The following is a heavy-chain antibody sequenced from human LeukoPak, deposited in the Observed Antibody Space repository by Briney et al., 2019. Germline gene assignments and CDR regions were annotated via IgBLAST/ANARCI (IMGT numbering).Heavy chain of an antibody. CDR1: GFTFSNFG. Sequence: GGSLRLSCAASGFTFSNFGMHWVRQAPGKGLEWVAFIRYDESKKYYADSVKGRFTISRDNSKNTLSLQMNSLRAEDTAVYYCARKGEQGEYDWLRFGAFDIWGQGTMVTVSS. CDR2: IRYDESKK. D-gene: IGHD3-9*01. J-gene: IGHJ3*02. V-gene: IGHV3-30*02. CDR3: ARKGEQGEYDWLRFGAFDI.